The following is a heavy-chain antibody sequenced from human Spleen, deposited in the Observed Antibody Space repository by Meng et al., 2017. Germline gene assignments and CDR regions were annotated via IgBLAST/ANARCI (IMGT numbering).Heavy chain of an antibody. V-gene: IGHV4-34*01. CDR1: GGSFSGYY. Sequence: QVQLQQSGAGLLKPSETLSLTCAVYGGSFSGYYWSWIRQPPGKGLEWIGEINHSGSTNYNPSLKSRVTISVDTSKNQFSLKLSSVTAADTAVYYCARGQWLVPFDYWGQGTLVTVSS. D-gene: IGHD6-19*01. J-gene: IGHJ4*02. CDR2: INHSGST. CDR3: ARGQWLVPFDY.